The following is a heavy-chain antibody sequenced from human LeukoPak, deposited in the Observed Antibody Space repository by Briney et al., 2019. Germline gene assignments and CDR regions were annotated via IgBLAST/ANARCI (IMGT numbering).Heavy chain of an antibody. V-gene: IGHV3-48*03. Sequence: PGGSLRLSCAASGFTFSSYEMSWVRQAPGKGLEWVSYISSSGRTIYYADSVKGRFTISRDNAKKSLYLQMNSLRAEDTAVYYCARSDYGGNSDDAFDIWGQGTMVTVSS. CDR1: GFTFSSYE. J-gene: IGHJ3*02. CDR3: ARSDYGGNSDDAFDI. CDR2: ISSSGRTI. D-gene: IGHD4-23*01.